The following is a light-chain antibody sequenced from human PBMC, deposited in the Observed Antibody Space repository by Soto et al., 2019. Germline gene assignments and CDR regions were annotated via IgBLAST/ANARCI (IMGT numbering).Light chain of an antibody. V-gene: IGKV3D-20*02. J-gene: IGKJ4*01. CDR2: DAS. Sequence: EIVLTQSPGTLSLSPGERATLSCRASQSVSSANFAWYQQKPCQAPRLLIYDASTRASGIPVRFSGTGYGTDFTLTISSLEPGDFAVYYCQQRSNWPLLTFGGGTKVDIK. CDR3: QQRSNWPLLT. CDR1: QSVSSAN.